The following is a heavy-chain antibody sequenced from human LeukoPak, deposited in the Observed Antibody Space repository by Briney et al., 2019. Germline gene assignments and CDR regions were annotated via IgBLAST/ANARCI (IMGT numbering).Heavy chain of an antibody. CDR2: ISSSSSYI. J-gene: IGHJ5*02. V-gene: IGHV3-21*01. Sequence: GGSLRLSCAASGFTFSSFSMNWVRQAPGKGLEWVSSISSSSSYIYYADSVKGRFTISRDNAKNSLYLQMNSLRAEDTAVYYCARDRISVAAAGNNWFDPWGQGTLVTVSS. D-gene: IGHD6-13*01. CDR3: ARDRISVAAAGNNWFDP. CDR1: GFTFSSFS.